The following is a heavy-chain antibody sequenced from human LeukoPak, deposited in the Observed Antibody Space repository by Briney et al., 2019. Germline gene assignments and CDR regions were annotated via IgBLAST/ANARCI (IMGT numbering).Heavy chain of an antibody. V-gene: IGHV1-69*06. CDR3: ATVRGYSYGMGPFDY. Sequence: ASVKVSCKASGGTFSSYAISWVRQAPGQGLEWMGGIIPIFGTANYAQKFQGRVTITADKSTSTAYVELSSLRSEDTAVYYCATVRGYSYGMGPFDYWGQGTLVTVSS. CDR1: GGTFSSYA. D-gene: IGHD5-18*01. CDR2: IIPIFGTA. J-gene: IGHJ4*02.